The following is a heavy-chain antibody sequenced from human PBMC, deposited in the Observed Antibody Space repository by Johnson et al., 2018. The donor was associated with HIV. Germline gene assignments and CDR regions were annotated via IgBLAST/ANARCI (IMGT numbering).Heavy chain of an antibody. CDR1: GFTVSSNY. J-gene: IGHJ3*02. V-gene: IGHV3-66*01. D-gene: IGHD6-6*01. CDR3: ARPYILLQLVSAFDI. Sequence: VQLVESGGGLVQPGGSLRLSCAASGFTVSSNYMSWVRQAPGKGLAWVSVIYSGGSKYYADSVKGRFTISRDNSKNTLYLQMNSLRDEDTAVYCCARPYILLQLVSAFDIWGQGTMVTVSS. CDR2: IYSGGSK.